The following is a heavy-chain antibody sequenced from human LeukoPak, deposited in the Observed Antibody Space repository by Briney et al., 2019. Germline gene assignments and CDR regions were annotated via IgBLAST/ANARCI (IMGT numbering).Heavy chain of an antibody. CDR2: ISDSGGTT. CDR1: GFTFSSFA. CDR3: ARGGKCSDGKCYLIDY. J-gene: IGHJ4*02. V-gene: IGHV3-23*01. Sequence: GGSLRLSCAVSGFTFSSFAMSWVRQAPGKGLEWVSVISDSGGTTFYADSVKGRFTISRDNSKNTLYLQMSSLRTEDTAVYYCARGGKCSDGKCYLIDYWGQGTLVTVSS. D-gene: IGHD2-15*01.